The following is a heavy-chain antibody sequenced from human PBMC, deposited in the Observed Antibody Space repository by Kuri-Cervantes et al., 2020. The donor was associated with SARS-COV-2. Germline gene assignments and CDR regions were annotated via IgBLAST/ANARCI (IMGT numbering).Heavy chain of an antibody. Sequence: SETLSLTCTVSGGSISSYYWSWIRQPAGKGLGWIGRIYTSGSTNYNPSLKSRVTMSVDTSKNQFSLKLSSVTAADTAVYYCARYPTGSSGWYSSDAFDIWGQGTMVTVSS. D-gene: IGHD6-19*01. V-gene: IGHV4-4*07. J-gene: IGHJ3*02. CDR3: ARYPTGSSGWYSSDAFDI. CDR2: IYTSGST. CDR1: GGSISSYY.